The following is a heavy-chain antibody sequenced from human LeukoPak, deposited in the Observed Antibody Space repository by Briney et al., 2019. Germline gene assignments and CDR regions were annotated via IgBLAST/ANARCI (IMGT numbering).Heavy chain of an antibody. D-gene: IGHD6-19*01. CDR3: AVQVSYSSGWYYRFDY. J-gene: IGHJ4*02. CDR2: IYPGDSDT. CDR1: GYSFTSYW. Sequence: GESLKISCKGSGYSFTSYWIGWVRQMPGKGLEWMGIIYPGDSDTRYSPSFRGQVTISADKSISTAYLQWSSLKASDTAMYYCAVQVSYSSGWYYRFDYWGQGTLVTVSS. V-gene: IGHV5-51*01.